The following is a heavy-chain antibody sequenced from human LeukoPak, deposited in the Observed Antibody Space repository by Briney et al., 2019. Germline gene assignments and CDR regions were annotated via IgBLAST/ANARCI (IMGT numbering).Heavy chain of an antibody. D-gene: IGHD3-22*01. CDR1: GGSISSNSYY. Sequence: SETLSLTCTVSGGSISSNSYYWGWIRQPPGKGLEWIGSVHYSGSTYYNPSLKSRVTISVDTSKIQFSLKLSSVTAADTAVYYCARDGRSDYYYDSSGNFDYWGQGTLVTVSS. CDR2: VHYSGST. CDR3: ARDGRSDYYYDSSGNFDY. V-gene: IGHV4-39*07. J-gene: IGHJ4*02.